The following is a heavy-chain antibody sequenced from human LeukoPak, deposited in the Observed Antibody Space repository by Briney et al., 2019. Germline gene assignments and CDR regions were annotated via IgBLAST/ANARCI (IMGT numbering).Heavy chain of an antibody. D-gene: IGHD6-19*01. V-gene: IGHV3-23*01. J-gene: IGHJ4*02. CDR2: ISGSGGST. CDR3: AKDGGQWPSIGFDY. Sequence: GGSLGLSCAASGFTFSSYAMSWVRQAPGKGLEWVSAISGSGGSTYYADSVKGRFTISRDNSKNTLYLQMNSLRAEDTAVYYCAKDGGQWPSIGFDYWGQGTLVTVSS. CDR1: GFTFSSYA.